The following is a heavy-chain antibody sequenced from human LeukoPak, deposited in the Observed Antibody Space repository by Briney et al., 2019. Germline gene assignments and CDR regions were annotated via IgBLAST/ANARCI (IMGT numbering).Heavy chain of an antibody. J-gene: IGHJ4*02. D-gene: IGHD5-12*01. CDR1: GGTFSNYA. CDR3: ARGGVEATIRYYFDY. CDR2: IIPIFGTA. V-gene: IGHV1-69*06. Sequence: SVKVSCKASGGTFSNYAISWVRQAPGQGLEWMGGIIPIFGTANYAQKFRGRVTITADKSTRTAYMELSSLRSEDTAVYYCARGGVEATIRYYFDYWGQGTLVTVSS.